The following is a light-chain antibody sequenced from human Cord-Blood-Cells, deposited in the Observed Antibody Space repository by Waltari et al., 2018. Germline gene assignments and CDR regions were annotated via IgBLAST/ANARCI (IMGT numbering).Light chain of an antibody. V-gene: IGKV3-15*01. Sequence: EIVMTQSAATLSVSPGARATLSCRVSQSVSSNLAWYQQKPGQAPRLLIYGASTRATGIPARFSGSGSGTEFTLTISSLQSEDFAVYYCQQYNNWPRTFGQGTKVEIK. J-gene: IGKJ1*01. CDR2: GAS. CDR1: QSVSSN. CDR3: QQYNNWPRT.